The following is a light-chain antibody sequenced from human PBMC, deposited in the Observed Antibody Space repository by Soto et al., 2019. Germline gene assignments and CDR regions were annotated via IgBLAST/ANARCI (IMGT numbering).Light chain of an antibody. V-gene: IGLV2-11*01. CDR1: SSDVGGYNY. Sequence: QSALTQPRSVSGSPGQSVTISCTGTSSDVGGYNYVSWYQQHPGKAPKLMIYDVSKRPSGVPDRFSGSKSGNTASLTISGLQAEDEAYYYCCSDAGSYGFGGGTKLTVL. CDR2: DVS. CDR3: CSDAGSYG. J-gene: IGLJ2*01.